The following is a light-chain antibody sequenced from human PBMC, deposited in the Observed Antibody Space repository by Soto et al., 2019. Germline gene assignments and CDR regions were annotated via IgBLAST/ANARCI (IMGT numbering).Light chain of an antibody. CDR3: QQYGRT. V-gene: IGKV3-20*01. Sequence: EIVMTQSPDTLYVSPGEGATLSCRASQSVSSSYLAWYQQKPGQAPRLLIYGASSRATGIPDWFSVSGSGTDFTLTISRLEPEDFAVYCCQQYGRTFGQGTKVDI. CDR2: GAS. CDR1: QSVSSSY. J-gene: IGKJ1*01.